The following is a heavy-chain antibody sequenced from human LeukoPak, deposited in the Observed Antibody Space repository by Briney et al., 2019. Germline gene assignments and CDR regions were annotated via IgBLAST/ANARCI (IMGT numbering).Heavy chain of an antibody. CDR3: ARERYCTTSACYAGVPFDY. D-gene: IGHD2-8*01. J-gene: IGHJ4*02. Sequence: GGSLRLSCAASGFTFSTYYMTWVRQAPGKGLEWVAGVKQDGSENYYVDSVKGRFTISRDNSQNSLYLQMNSLRAEDTAVYFCARERYCTTSACYAGVPFDYWGQGTLVTVSS. CDR2: VKQDGSEN. CDR1: GFTFSTYY. V-gene: IGHV3-7*01.